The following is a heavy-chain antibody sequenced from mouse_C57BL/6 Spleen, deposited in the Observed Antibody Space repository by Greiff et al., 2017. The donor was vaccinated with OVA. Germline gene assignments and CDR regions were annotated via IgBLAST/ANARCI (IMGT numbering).Heavy chain of an antibody. V-gene: IGHV1-72*01. Sequence: QVQLQPPGAELVKPGASVKLSCKASGYTFTSYWMHWVKQRPGRGLEWIGRIDPNSGGNKYNEKFKRKATLTVDKPSSTAYKQLSSLSSEDSAVNYCARSLYDGYHSWYFDVWGTGTTVTVSS. D-gene: IGHD2-3*01. CDR3: ARSLYDGYHSWYFDV. CDR2: IDPNSGGN. CDR1: GYTFTSYW. J-gene: IGHJ1*03.